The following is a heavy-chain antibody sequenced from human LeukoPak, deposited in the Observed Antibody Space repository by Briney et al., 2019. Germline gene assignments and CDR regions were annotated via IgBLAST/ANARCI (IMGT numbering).Heavy chain of an antibody. D-gene: IGHD7-27*01. J-gene: IGHJ4*02. CDR2: IYYSGST. Sequence: PSETLSLTCTVSGGSISSSSYYWGWIRQPPGTGLEWIGSIYYSGSTYYNPSLKSRVTISVDTSKNQFSLKLSSVTAADTAVYYCARHGNWAPDYWGQGTLVTVSS. V-gene: IGHV4-39*01. CDR1: GGSISSSSYY. CDR3: ARHGNWAPDY.